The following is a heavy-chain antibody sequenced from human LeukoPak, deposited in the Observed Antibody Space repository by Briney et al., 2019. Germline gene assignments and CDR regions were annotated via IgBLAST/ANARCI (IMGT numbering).Heavy chain of an antibody. CDR1: GGSFSGYY. D-gene: IGHD6-19*01. V-gene: IGHV4-34*01. CDR3: ARVHGSGWLGWFDP. Sequence: SETLSLTCAVYGGSFSGYYWSWIRQPPGKGLEWIGEINHSGSTNYNPSLKSRVTISVDTSKNQFSLKLSSVTAADTAVYYCARVHGSGWLGWFDPWGQGTLVTVSS. J-gene: IGHJ5*02. CDR2: INHSGST.